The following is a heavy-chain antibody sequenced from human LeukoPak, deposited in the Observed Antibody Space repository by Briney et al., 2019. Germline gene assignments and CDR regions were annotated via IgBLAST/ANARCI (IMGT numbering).Heavy chain of an antibody. D-gene: IGHD3-22*01. CDR1: GFTFSSYS. CDR3: VRGSTYYDSSGQVPFDY. CDR2: ISSTSSYI. J-gene: IGHJ4*02. V-gene: IGHV3-21*01. Sequence: GGSLRLSCAASGFTFSSYSMNWVRQAPGKGLEWVSSISSTSSYIYYADSVKGRFTISRDNAKNSLYLQMKSLRAEDTAVYYCVRGSTYYDSSGQVPFDYWGQGTLVTVSS.